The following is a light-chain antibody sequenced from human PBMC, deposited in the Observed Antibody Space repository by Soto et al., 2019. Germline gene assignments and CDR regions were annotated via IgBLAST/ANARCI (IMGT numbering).Light chain of an antibody. CDR3: CSYAGSSSVV. CDR2: DVS. Sequence: QSALTQAASESGSPGQSITISCTGSSSDVGSHNLVSWYQQHPGKAPKLMIYDVSKRPSGVSNRFSGSKSGNTASLTISGLQAEDEADYCCCSYAGSSSVVFGGGTKLTVL. CDR1: SSDVGSHNL. V-gene: IGLV2-23*02. J-gene: IGLJ2*01.